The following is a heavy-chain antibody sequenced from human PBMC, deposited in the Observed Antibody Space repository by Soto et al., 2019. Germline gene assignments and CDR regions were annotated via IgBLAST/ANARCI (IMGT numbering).Heavy chain of an antibody. V-gene: IGHV4-59*08. J-gene: IGHJ4*02. CDR1: GGSISSYY. D-gene: IGHD1-1*01. CDR3: ARGSNDIDY. Sequence: SETLSLTCTVSGGSISSYYWSWIRQPPGKGLEWIGYIYYSGSTNCNPSLKSRVTISVDTSKNQFSLKLSSVTAADTAVYYCARGSNDIDYWGQGTLVTVPQ. CDR2: IYYSGST.